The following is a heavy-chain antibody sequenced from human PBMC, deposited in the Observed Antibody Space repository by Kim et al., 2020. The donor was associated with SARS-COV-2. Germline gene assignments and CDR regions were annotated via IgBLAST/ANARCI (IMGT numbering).Heavy chain of an antibody. CDR1: GFTFSDYA. CDR3: VRYGRSYGAVL. J-gene: IGHJ4*02. D-gene: IGHD5-18*01. CDR2: TTRSGDGS. V-gene: IGHV3-64D*06. Sequence: GGSLRLSCAASGFTFSDYAIHWVRRAPGKGLEYVSATTRSGDGSFYADSVEGRFTISRDNSKNTLFLQMNGLRLEDTAMYYCVRYGRSYGAVLWGQGTLVSVSS.